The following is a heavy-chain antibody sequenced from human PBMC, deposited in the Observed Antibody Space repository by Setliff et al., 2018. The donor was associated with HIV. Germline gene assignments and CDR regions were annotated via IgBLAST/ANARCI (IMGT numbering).Heavy chain of an antibody. CDR2: FHYSGST. CDR1: GASISSSSYY. CDR3: ARPLTPSYNFWGDAFSI. V-gene: IGHV4-39*01. D-gene: IGHD3-3*01. Sequence: SETLSLTCTVSGASISSSSYYWGWIRQPPGKDLEWIGSFHYSGSTSYNPSLRSRVTISVDTSKNQFSLKLTSVTAADTAVYYCARPLTPSYNFWGDAFSIWGQGTMVTVSS. J-gene: IGHJ3*02.